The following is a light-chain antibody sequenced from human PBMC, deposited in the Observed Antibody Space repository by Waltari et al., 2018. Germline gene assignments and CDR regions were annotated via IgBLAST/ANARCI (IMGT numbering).Light chain of an antibody. J-gene: IGKJ2*01. Sequence: EIVLTQSPGTLSLFPGERATLSCRASQSVSNNYLAWYQQKPGQAPRLLIYAASSRVTCIPDRFSGSGSGTDFTLTISRLEPEDFAVYYCQQYGSSPLYTFGQGTKLEIK. CDR3: QQYGSSPLYT. CDR2: AAS. CDR1: QSVSNNY. V-gene: IGKV3-20*01.